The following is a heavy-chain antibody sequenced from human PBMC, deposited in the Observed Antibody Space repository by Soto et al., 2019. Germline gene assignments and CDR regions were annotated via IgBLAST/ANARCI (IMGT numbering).Heavy chain of an antibody. CDR1: GGYFSDYD. Sequence: SETLCLTSAVYGGYFSDYDGNWIRQPPGKGLEWIGEINHSGSTNYNPSLKSRVTISVDTSKNQFSLMLSSVTAADTAVYYCARRYSGYDFDYWGQGTLVTVSS. CDR2: INHSGST. CDR3: ARRYSGYDFDY. V-gene: IGHV4-34*01. J-gene: IGHJ4*02. D-gene: IGHD5-12*01.